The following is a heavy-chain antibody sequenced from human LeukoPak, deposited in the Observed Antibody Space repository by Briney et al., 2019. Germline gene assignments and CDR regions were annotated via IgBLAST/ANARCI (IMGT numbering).Heavy chain of an antibody. J-gene: IGHJ4*02. CDR1: GGTFTSYG. Sequence: AASVKVSCKASGGTFTSYGISWVRQAPGQGLEWMGWISAYNGNTNYAQKLQGRVTMTTDTSTSTAYMELRSLRSDDTAVYYCAREMVRGVIMGGSDYWGQGTLVTVSS. V-gene: IGHV1-18*01. CDR3: AREMVRGVIMGGSDY. CDR2: ISAYNGNT. D-gene: IGHD3-10*01.